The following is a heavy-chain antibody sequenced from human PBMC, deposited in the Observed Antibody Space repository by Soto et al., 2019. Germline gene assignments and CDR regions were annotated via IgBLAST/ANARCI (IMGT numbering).Heavy chain of an antibody. CDR2: IDYSGST. CDR3: ARDSVLGSSPFDY. D-gene: IGHD1-26*01. V-gene: IGHV4-30-4*01. CDR1: GGSISSGDYY. J-gene: IGHJ4*02. Sequence: QVQLQESGPGLVKPSQTLSLTCTVSGGSISSGDYYWSWIRQPPGKGLEWIGYIDYSGSTYYNPSLKSRVTISVDTSKNQFALKLSSVTAADTAVYYCARDSVLGSSPFDYWGQGTLVTVSS.